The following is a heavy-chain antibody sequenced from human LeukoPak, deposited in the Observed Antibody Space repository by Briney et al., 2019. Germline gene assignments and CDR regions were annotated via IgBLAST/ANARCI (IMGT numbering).Heavy chain of an antibody. V-gene: IGHV4-31*03. CDR2: IYYSGST. Sequence: PRSLSPTPTVSLGSTTRGVFNTRGIPPHPQESVESILYIYYSGSTYYNPSLKSRVTISVDTSKNQFSLKLSSVTAADTAVYYCARETSSFGDPSTFFDYWGQGTLVTVSS. CDR1: LGSTTRGVFN. CDR3: ARETSSFGDPSTFFDY. J-gene: IGHJ4*02. D-gene: IGHD4-17*01.